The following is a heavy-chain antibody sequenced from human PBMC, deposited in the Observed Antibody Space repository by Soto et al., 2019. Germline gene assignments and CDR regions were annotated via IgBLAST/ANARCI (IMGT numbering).Heavy chain of an antibody. CDR1: RFTFSGDG. CDR3: AKGGRAYCGGDCRYYFDY. V-gene: IGHV3-30*18. D-gene: IGHD2-21*02. J-gene: IGHJ4*02. CDR2: ISYDGSNK. Sequence: QVQLVESGGGVVQPGRSLRLSCAASRFTFSGDGMHWVRQAPGKGLEWVAGISYDGSNKFYADSVKGRFTISRDNSKNTLYLQMNSLRAEETAVYYCAKGGRAYCGGDCRYYFDYWGQGTLVTVSS.